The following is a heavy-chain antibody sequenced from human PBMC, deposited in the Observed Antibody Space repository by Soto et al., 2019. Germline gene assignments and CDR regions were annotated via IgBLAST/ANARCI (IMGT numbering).Heavy chain of an antibody. Sequence: GGSLRLSCAATGFTFSSYSMNWVRQAPGKGLEWVSSISSSSSYIYYADSVKGRFTISRDNAKNSLYLQMNSLRAEDTAVYYCARDGVVVAGAFDIWGQGTMVT. CDR1: GFTFSSYS. CDR3: ARDGVVVAGAFDI. J-gene: IGHJ3*02. CDR2: ISSSSSYI. V-gene: IGHV3-21*01. D-gene: IGHD2-15*01.